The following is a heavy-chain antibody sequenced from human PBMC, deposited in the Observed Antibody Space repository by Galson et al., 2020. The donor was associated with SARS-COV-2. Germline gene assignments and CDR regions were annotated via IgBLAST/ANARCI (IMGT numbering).Heavy chain of an antibody. J-gene: IGHJ4*02. D-gene: IGHD2-2*01. V-gene: IGHV3-30-3*01. Sequence: TGGSLRLSCAASGFTFSDYSMDWVRQAPGKGLEWVAVISYDGSEKYSADSVKGRFTISRDNSNNALYLQMNSLRPEDTAVYYCVRGKYCSSSTCYFWEPFFDFWGQGNLVTVSS. CDR2: ISYDGSEK. CDR1: GFTFSDYS. CDR3: VRGKYCSSSTCYFWEPFFDF.